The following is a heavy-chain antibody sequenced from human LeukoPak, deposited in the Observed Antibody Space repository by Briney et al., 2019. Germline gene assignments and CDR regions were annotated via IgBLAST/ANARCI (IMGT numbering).Heavy chain of an antibody. D-gene: IGHD1-26*01. CDR2: VHHTGST. CDR1: GVSISNNYFY. V-gene: IGHV4-39*01. J-gene: IGHJ4*02. CDR3: ATLGLLRGAGFNLATHFDY. Sequence: SETLSLTCTVSGVSISNNYFYWAWIRQPPGKGLELISYVHHTGSTFHNSSLKSRVTISADTSQNQFSLSLTSVTAADTAVYYCATLGLLRGAGFNLATHFDYWGQGTLVAVSS.